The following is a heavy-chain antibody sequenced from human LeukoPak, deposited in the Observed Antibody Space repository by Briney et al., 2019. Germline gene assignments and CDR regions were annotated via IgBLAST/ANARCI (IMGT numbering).Heavy chain of an antibody. Sequence: GGYLRLSCAASGFTFSSYSMNWVRQAPGKGLEWVANIKQDGSEKYYVDSVKGRFTISRDNAKNSLYLQMNSLRAEDTAVYYCARDQAVAGIDYWGQGTLVTVSS. V-gene: IGHV3-7*01. J-gene: IGHJ4*02. CDR2: IKQDGSEK. CDR3: ARDQAVAGIDY. CDR1: GFTFSSYS. D-gene: IGHD6-19*01.